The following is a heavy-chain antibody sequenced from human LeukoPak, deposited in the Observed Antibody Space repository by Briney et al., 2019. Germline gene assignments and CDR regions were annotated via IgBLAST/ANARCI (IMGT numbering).Heavy chain of an antibody. CDR2: ISSSGST. V-gene: IGHV4-59*01. D-gene: IGHD4-17*01. CDR1: GGSLSGYY. Sequence: SETLSLTCTVSGGSLSGYYWSWIRQPPGKGLEWIGYISSSGSTKYNPSLKSRVTTSLDMSKNQFSLKLTSVTAADTAVYYCARDLRTGWTTALSNWGQGTLVTVSS. J-gene: IGHJ4*02. CDR3: ARDLRTGWTTALSN.